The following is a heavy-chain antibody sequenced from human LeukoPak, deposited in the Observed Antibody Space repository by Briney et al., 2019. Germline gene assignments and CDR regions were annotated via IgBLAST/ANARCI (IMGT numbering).Heavy chain of an antibody. CDR3: ASSGWTTVPDYYYYYYMDV. V-gene: IGHV3-7*01. CDR2: IKQDGSEK. D-gene: IGHD4-17*01. Sequence: GGSLRLSCAASGFTFSNYWMTWVRQAPGKGLEWVGNIKQDGSEKYYVDSVKGRFTISRDNAKNSLYLQMNSLRAEDTAVYYCASSGWTTVPDYYYYYYMDVWGKGTTVTVSS. CDR1: GFTFSNYW. J-gene: IGHJ6*03.